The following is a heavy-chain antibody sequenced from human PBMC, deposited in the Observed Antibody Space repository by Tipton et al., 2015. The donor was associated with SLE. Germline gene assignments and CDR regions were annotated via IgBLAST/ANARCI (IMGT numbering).Heavy chain of an antibody. V-gene: IGHV4-59*08. Sequence: TLSLTCSVSGGSISSYYWSWIRQSPGKGLEWIGYIHYRGNTNYNPSLKSRVTISVDTAKNQFSLKLTSVTATDTAVYYCARGMVTWRGAIVGVDVWGQGTTVNVSS. CDR1: GGSISSYY. CDR3: ARGMVTWRGAIVGVDV. J-gene: IGHJ6*02. CDR2: IHYRGNT. D-gene: IGHD2-21*02.